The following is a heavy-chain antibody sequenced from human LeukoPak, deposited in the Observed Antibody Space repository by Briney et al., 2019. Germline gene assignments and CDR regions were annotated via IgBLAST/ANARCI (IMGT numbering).Heavy chain of an antibody. D-gene: IGHD3-22*01. Sequence: ASVKVFCKASGYTFTNYAMNWVRQAPGQGLVWMGWMNTNTGNPTYAQGFTGRFVFSLDTSVSTAYLQISSLKTEDTAVYYCAVLSYDSSGYYYPFDYWGQGTLVTVSS. CDR3: AVLSYDSSGYYYPFDY. V-gene: IGHV7-4-1*02. J-gene: IGHJ4*02. CDR1: GYTFTNYA. CDR2: MNTNTGNP.